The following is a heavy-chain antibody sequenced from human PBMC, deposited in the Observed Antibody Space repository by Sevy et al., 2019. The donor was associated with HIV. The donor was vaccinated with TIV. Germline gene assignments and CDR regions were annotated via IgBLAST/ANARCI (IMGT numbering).Heavy chain of an antibody. CDR2: ISGNGENR. J-gene: IGHJ3*02. Sequence: GGSLRLSCAASEFILSSHAVSWVRQAPGKGLEWVSAISGNGENRHYADSVRGRFTISRDNFKNTLYLQMNSLRAEDTALYYCARDGRGISAFDIWGQGSMVTVSS. CDR3: ARDGRGISAFDI. D-gene: IGHD3-3*02. V-gene: IGHV3-23*01. CDR1: EFILSSHA.